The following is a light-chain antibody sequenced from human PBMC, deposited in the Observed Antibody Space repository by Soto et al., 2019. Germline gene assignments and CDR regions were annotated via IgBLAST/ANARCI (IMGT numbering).Light chain of an antibody. CDR2: GAS. CDR3: QPYNNWPLT. CDR1: QGVSRK. J-gene: IGKJ4*01. V-gene: IGKV3-15*01. Sequence: DIVMTQSPATLSVAPGERVTFSCRASQGVSRKLAWYQHKPGQAPRLLISGASTRATGVPTRFSGSRSGAEFTLTINSLQSEDFAVYYCQPYNNWPLTFGGGTKVDIK.